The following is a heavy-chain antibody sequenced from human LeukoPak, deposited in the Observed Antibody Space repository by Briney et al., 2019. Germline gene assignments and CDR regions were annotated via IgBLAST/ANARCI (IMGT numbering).Heavy chain of an antibody. CDR2: ISGSGGST. CDR1: GFTFSNYA. Sequence: GGSLRLSCAASGFTFSNYAMSWVRQAPGEGLEWVSAISGSGGSTYYADSVKGRFTISRDNSKNTLYLQMNSLRAEDTAVYYCAKAGAVVVVAAKYFDYWGQGTLVTVSS. CDR3: AKAGAVVVVAAKYFDY. V-gene: IGHV3-23*01. J-gene: IGHJ4*02. D-gene: IGHD2-15*01.